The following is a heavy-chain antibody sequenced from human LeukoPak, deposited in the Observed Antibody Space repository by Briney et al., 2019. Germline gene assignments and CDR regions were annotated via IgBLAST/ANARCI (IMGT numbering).Heavy chain of an antibody. CDR2: ISWNSGSI. CDR3: AKATYYDFWSGFSPIDY. Sequence: GRSLRLSCAASGFTFDDYAMHWVRQAPGKGLEWVSGISWNSGSIGYADSVKGRFTISRDNAKNSLYLQMNSPRAEDMALYYCAKATYYDFWSGFSPIDYWGQGTLVTVSS. J-gene: IGHJ4*02. D-gene: IGHD3-3*01. CDR1: GFTFDDYA. V-gene: IGHV3-9*03.